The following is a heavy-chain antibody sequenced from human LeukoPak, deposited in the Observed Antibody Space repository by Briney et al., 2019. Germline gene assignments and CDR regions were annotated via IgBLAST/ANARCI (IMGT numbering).Heavy chain of an antibody. CDR1: GGTFSSYV. CDR3: ARDRYYYGSASENYFDY. Sequence: ASVKVSCKDSGGTFSSYVISWVRQAPGQGLEWMGWISAYNGNTNYAQKLQGRVTMTTDTSTSTAYMELGSLRSDDTVVYYCARDRYYYGSASENYFDYWGQGSLVSVSS. V-gene: IGHV1-18*01. J-gene: IGHJ4*02. CDR2: ISAYNGNT. D-gene: IGHD3-10*01.